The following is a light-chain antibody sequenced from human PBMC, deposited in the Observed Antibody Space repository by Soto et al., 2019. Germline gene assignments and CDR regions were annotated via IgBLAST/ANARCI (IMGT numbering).Light chain of an antibody. J-gene: IGKJ1*01. CDR2: GTS. Sequence: IVLTQSPGTLSLSPGESATLSCRASQTVTDSYLAWYQQTPGQAPRLLIYGTSNRAAGVPNRFRGAGSGTDFTLTISRLEPEDFAVYYCQQGYSTPWTFGQGTKVEIK. CDR3: QQGYSTPWT. CDR1: QTVTDSY. V-gene: IGKV3-20*01.